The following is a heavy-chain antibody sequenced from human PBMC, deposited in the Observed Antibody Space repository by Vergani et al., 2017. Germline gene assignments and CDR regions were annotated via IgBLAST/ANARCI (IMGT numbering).Heavy chain of an antibody. CDR1: GFTFSTYA. CDR2: IYYDGSKK. V-gene: IGHV3-33*01. CDR3: VREGSYCVSTTGRNPSYVYYYHMDG. J-gene: IGHJ6*03. Sequence: QVQLVESGGGVVQTGRSLRLSCTSSGFTFSTYAMHWVRQAPGKGLEWVAIIYYDGSKKYYADSVKGRFTISRDKSRNTLVLLMSSLRAEVTAIYYCVREGSYCVSTTGRNPSYVYYYHMDGWGEGTTVTVSS. D-gene: IGHD1-26*01.